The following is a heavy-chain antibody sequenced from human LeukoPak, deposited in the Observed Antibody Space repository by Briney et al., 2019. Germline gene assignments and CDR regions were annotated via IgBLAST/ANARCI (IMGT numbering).Heavy chain of an antibody. Sequence: GGSLRLSCAASGFTFSSYWMSWVRQARGKGLEWVANIKQDGREKYYVDSVKGRFTIFRDNAKNSLYLQMNSRRAEDTAVYYCARGRGMDVWGKGTTVTVSS. CDR1: GFTFSSYW. CDR3: ARGRGMDV. D-gene: IGHD3-10*01. V-gene: IGHV3-7*03. J-gene: IGHJ6*03. CDR2: IKQDGREK.